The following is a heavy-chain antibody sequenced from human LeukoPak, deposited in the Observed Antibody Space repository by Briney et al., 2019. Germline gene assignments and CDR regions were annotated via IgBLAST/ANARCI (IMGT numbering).Heavy chain of an antibody. CDR2: ISGSGGST. J-gene: IGHJ4*02. D-gene: IGHD2-15*01. Sequence: PGGSLRLSCAASGFTFSSYAMSWVRQAPGKGLEWVSAISGSGGSTYYADSVKGRFTISRDNSKNTLYLQMNSLRAEDTAVYYCAKEYCSGGSCHKGFDYWGQGTLVTVPS. CDR1: GFTFSSYA. CDR3: AKEYCSGGSCHKGFDY. V-gene: IGHV3-23*01.